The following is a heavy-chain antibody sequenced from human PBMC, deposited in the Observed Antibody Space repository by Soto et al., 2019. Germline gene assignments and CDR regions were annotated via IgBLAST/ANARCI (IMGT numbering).Heavy chain of an antibody. CDR2: ISSSGSYI. CDR3: AWATTTNLSWFFDL. CDR1: GFTYSSYS. J-gene: IGHJ2*01. Sequence: EVQLVESGGGLVKPGGSLRLSCAVSGFTYSSYSMNWVRQAPGKGLEWVSSISSSGSYIYYADSVRGRFTISRDNAKNSLYLQMNSLRAEDTAVYYCAWATTTNLSWFFDLWGRGTLVTVSS. D-gene: IGHD5-12*01. V-gene: IGHV3-21*01.